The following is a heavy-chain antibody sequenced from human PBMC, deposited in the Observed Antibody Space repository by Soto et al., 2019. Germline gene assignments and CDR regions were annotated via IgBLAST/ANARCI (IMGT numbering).Heavy chain of an antibody. Sequence: GVSLRLSCAASGCAFSSYWMSLVRQAQGQGLEWVANIKKDGSEEYYVDSVKGRFTISRDSAKNSLYLQMNSLRAEDTAVYYCATSSDTGYIFDFWGQGTLVTVSS. J-gene: IGHJ4*02. D-gene: IGHD3-9*01. CDR2: IKKDGSEE. CDR3: ATSSDTGYIFDF. CDR1: GCAFSSYW. V-gene: IGHV3-7*01.